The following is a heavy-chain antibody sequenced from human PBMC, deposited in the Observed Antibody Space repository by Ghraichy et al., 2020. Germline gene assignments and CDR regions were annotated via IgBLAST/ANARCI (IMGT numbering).Heavy chain of an antibody. Sequence: ASVKVSCKASGYTFTSYYMHWVRQAPGQGLEWMGIINPSGGSTSYAQKFQGRVTMTRDTSTSTVYMELSSLRSEDTAVYYCARDLWGRWESHDAFDIWGQGTMVTVSS. V-gene: IGHV1-46*01. CDR3: ARDLWGRWESHDAFDI. CDR1: GYTFTSYY. CDR2: INPSGGST. J-gene: IGHJ3*02. D-gene: IGHD3-16*01.